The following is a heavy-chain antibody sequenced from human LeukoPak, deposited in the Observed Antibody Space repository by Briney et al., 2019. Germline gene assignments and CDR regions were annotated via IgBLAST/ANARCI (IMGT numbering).Heavy chain of an antibody. CDR3: AKGRREYSSSAGFFDY. Sequence: TGGSLRLSCAASGFTFSSYGMHWVRQAPGKGLEWVAFIRYDGSNKYYADSVKGRFIISRDNSKNTLYLQMNSLRAEDTAVYYCAKGRREYSSSAGFFDYWGQGTLVTVSS. D-gene: IGHD6-6*01. CDR1: GFTFSSYG. CDR2: IRYDGSNK. V-gene: IGHV3-30*02. J-gene: IGHJ4*02.